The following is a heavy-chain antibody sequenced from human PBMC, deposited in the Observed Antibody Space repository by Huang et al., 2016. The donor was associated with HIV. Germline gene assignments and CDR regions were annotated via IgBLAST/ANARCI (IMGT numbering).Heavy chain of an antibody. CDR3: ARQGVGDFVVEPTGLGAFDI. V-gene: IGHV5-51*01. Sequence: EVQLVQSGAVVKKPGESLKISCKGSGYTFNGYWIGWVRQMPGKGLEWMGISDPVDADTTYSPSFQGQVTISADKSISTAYLQWSGLKASDTAMYYCARQGVGDFVVEPTGLGAFDIWGQGTMVTVSS. CDR1: GYTFNGYW. J-gene: IGHJ3*02. CDR2: SDPVDADT. D-gene: IGHD2-2*01.